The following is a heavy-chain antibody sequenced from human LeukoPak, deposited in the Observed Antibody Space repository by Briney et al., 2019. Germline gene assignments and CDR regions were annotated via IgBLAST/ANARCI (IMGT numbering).Heavy chain of an antibody. Sequence: PSETLSLTCTVSGGYISRGGYFWGWIRHHPGKGLEWIGYIDESGTTHYNPALKSRLTISVDVSKNQFSLKLTSALAADTAVYYCARSLIAPSLGAGACFGPWGRGTLVTVSS. CDR1: GGYISRGGYF. CDR2: IDESGTT. CDR3: ARSLIAPSLGAGACFGP. J-gene: IGHJ5*02. V-gene: IGHV4-31*03. D-gene: IGHD3-16*02.